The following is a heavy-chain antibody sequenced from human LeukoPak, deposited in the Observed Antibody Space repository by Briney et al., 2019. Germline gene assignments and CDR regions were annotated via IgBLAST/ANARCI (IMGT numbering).Heavy chain of an antibody. CDR2: ISAYNGST. D-gene: IGHD3-3*01. J-gene: IGHJ4*02. V-gene: IGHV1-18*01. CDR1: GYTFTSYG. CDR3: ARASPYYDFWSGYSGDY. Sequence: ASVKVSCKASGYTFTSYGISWVRQAPGQGLEWIGWISAYNGSTNYAQKLQGRVTMTTDTSTSTAYMELRSLRSDDTAVYYCARASPYYDFWSGYSGDYWGQGTLVTVSS.